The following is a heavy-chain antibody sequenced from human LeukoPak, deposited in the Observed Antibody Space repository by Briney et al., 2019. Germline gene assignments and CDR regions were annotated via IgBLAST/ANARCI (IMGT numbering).Heavy chain of an antibody. CDR2: IYSDGST. D-gene: IGHD3-22*01. V-gene: IGHV3-66*01. CDR3: VRDDDRPDNGLDY. Sequence: GGSLRLSCAASGFTVNTNYMNWVRQAPGKGLEWVSLIYSDGSTYYADSVKGRFAISRDNSKNTLYLQMNSLRAEDTAVYYCVRDDDRPDNGLDYWGQGTLVTVSS. J-gene: IGHJ4*02. CDR1: GFTVNTNY.